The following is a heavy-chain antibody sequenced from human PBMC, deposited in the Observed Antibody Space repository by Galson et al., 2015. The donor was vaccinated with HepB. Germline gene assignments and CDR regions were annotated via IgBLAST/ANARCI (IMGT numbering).Heavy chain of an antibody. V-gene: IGHV3-23*01. CDR3: AKGYVLFDS. Sequence: SLRLSCAASGFAFDTHAMSWVRQAPGRGLEWISGITGKGDSTFYADSVKGRFTVSKDNSNNMVYLQMNSLRAEDAGLYFCAKGYVLFDSWGQGILVTVSS. D-gene: IGHD2-2*01. CDR1: GFAFDTHA. CDR2: ITGKGDST. J-gene: IGHJ5*01.